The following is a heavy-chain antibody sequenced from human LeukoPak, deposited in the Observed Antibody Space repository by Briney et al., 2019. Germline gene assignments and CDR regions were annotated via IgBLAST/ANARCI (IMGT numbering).Heavy chain of an antibody. CDR3: ARWSYSSDWYFGTFDI. D-gene: IGHD6-19*01. J-gene: IGHJ3*02. CDR2: ISTYDGNT. V-gene: IGHV1-18*01. Sequence: ASVKVSCKASGYTFNTYGISWVRQAPRQGLEWMGWISTYDGNTNYAQNLQGRVTMTTDTSTRTAYMELRSLRSGGTAVYYCARWSYSSDWYFGTFDIWGQGTTVTISS. CDR1: GYTFNTYG.